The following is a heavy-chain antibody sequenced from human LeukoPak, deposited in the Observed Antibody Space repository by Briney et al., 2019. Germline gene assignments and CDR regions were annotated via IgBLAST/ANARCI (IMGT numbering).Heavy chain of an antibody. D-gene: IGHD6-13*01. CDR1: GGTFSSYA. CDR2: IIPIFGTA. Sequence: EASVKVSCKASGGTFSSYAISWVRQAPGQGLEWMGGIIPIFGTANYAQKFQGRVTITADKSTSTAHMELSSLRSEDTAVYYCARGGDRYSSSWSLYWGQGTLVTVSS. V-gene: IGHV1-69*06. J-gene: IGHJ4*02. CDR3: ARGGDRYSSSWSLY.